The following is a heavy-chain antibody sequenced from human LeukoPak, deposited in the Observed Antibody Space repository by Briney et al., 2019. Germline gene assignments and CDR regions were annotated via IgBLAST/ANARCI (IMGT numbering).Heavy chain of an antibody. CDR1: GYSISSGYY. Sequence: SETLSLTCTVSGYSISSGYYWGWIRQPPGKGLEWIGSIYHSGSTYYNPSLKSRVTISVDTSKNQFSLKLSSVTAADTAVYFCARDRSGSYYMLDYWGQGTLVTVSS. V-gene: IGHV4-38-2*02. CDR2: IYHSGST. CDR3: ARDRSGSYYMLDY. D-gene: IGHD3-10*01. J-gene: IGHJ4*02.